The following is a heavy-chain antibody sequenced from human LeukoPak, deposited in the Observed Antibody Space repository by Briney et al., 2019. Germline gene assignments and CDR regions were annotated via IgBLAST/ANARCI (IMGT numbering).Heavy chain of an antibody. Sequence: GGSLRLSCAASGFSLSSYAMHWVRQAPGKGLEYVSAISSNGGSTYYANSVKGRFTISRDNSKNTLYLQMGSLRAEDMAVYYCARENYDIIGAFDIWGQGTMVTVSS. V-gene: IGHV3-64*01. CDR2: ISSNGGST. CDR1: GFSLSSYA. CDR3: ARENYDIIGAFDI. J-gene: IGHJ3*02. D-gene: IGHD3-9*01.